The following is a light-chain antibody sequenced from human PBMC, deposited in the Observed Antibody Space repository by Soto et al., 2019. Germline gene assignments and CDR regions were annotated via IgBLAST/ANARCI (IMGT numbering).Light chain of an antibody. Sequence: EIVLTQSPGTLSLSPGERATLSCRASQSVSSSSLAWYQQKPGQAPRLLIYDASSRATGIPDRFSGSGSGTDFPLTISRLEPEDFAVYYCQQYGSSPPITFGQGTRLEIK. V-gene: IGKV3-20*01. CDR2: DAS. CDR1: QSVSSSS. CDR3: QQYGSSPPIT. J-gene: IGKJ5*01.